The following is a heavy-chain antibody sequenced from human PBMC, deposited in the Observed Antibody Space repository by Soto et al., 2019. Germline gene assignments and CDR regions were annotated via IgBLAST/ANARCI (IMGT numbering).Heavy chain of an antibody. Sequence: SLRLSCVASGFTFSDYGMHWVRQAPGKGLEWVSIISYHGVDKFYADSVKGRFTISRDDSKNTLFLQMNNLRPEDTAVYYCAKVYDILTSAWLDPWGQGTLVTVSS. D-gene: IGHD3-9*01. CDR1: GFTFSDYG. V-gene: IGHV3-30*18. CDR3: AKVYDILTSAWLDP. CDR2: ISYHGVDK. J-gene: IGHJ5*02.